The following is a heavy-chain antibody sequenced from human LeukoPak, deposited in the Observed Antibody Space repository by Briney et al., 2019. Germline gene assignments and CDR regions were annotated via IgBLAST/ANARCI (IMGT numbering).Heavy chain of an antibody. V-gene: IGHV1-8*01. CDR2: MNPNSGNT. J-gene: IGHJ6*03. D-gene: IGHD6-6*01. CDR3: ARARRIAARPGNYYYYYYMDV. Sequence: GASVKVSCKASGYTFTSYDINWVRQATGQGLEWMGWMNPNSGNTGYAQKFQGRVTMTRNTSISTAYMELSSLRSEDTAGYYCARARRIAARPGNYYYYYYMDVWGKGTTVTVSS. CDR1: GYTFTSYD.